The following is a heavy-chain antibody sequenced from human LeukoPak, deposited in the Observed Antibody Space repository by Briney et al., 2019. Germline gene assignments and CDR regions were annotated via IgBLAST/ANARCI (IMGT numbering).Heavy chain of an antibody. Sequence: PGGSLRLSCAASGFTVSSNYMSWVRQAPGKGLEWVSVIYSGGSTYFADSVKGRFTISRDNSINTLFLQLDSLRPEDSAVYYCAKTPTNWYTLDYWGQGTLVTVSS. D-gene: IGHD2-2*02. J-gene: IGHJ4*02. CDR3: AKTPTNWYTLDY. CDR1: GFTVSSNY. V-gene: IGHV3-53*05. CDR2: IYSGGST.